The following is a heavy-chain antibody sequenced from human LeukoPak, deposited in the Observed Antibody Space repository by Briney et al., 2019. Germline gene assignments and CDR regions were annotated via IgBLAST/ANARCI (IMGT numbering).Heavy chain of an antibody. CDR3: TRGLPPNTKRALLPVFDV. CDR2: IRDKAFGGIT. CDR1: GFTFGDYA. J-gene: IGHJ3*01. V-gene: IGHV3-49*04. Sequence: GGSLRLSCTGSGFTFGDYAMSWVRQAPGKGLEWVAFIRDKAFGGITEYAASVKGRLTISRHDSKSNAYLQKNSLKTDDTAVYYCTRGLPPNTKRALLPVFDVWGQGILVTVSS.